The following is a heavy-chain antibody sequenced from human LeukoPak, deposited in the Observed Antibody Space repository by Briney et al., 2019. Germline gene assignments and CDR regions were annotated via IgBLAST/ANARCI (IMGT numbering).Heavy chain of an antibody. CDR3: ARGHCSSTSCYTQSYGDYYYYGMDV. J-gene: IGHJ6*02. Sequence: GASVKVSCKASGYTFTGYYMHWVRQAPGQGLEWMGWINPNSGGTNYAQKFQGRVTMTRDTSISTAYMELSRLRSDDTAVYYCARGHCSSTSCYTQSYGDYYYYGMDVWGQGTTVTVSS. CDR1: GYTFTGYY. D-gene: IGHD2-2*02. V-gene: IGHV1-2*02. CDR2: INPNSGGT.